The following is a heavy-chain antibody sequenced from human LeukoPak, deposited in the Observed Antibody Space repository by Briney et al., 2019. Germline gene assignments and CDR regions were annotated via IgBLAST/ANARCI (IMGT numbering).Heavy chain of an antibody. CDR1: GYTFTGHY. V-gene: IGHV1-2*02. J-gene: IGHJ4*02. Sequence: ASVKVSCKASGYTFTGHYMHWVRQAPGQGLEWMGWINPNSGGTNYAQKFQGRVTMTRDTSISTAYMGLSRLRSDDTAVYYCARELEFGEGDYWGQGTLVTVSS. CDR3: ARELEFGEGDY. CDR2: INPNSGGT. D-gene: IGHD3-10*01.